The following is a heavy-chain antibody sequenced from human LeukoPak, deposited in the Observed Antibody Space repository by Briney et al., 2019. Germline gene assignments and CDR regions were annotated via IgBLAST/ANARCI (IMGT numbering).Heavy chain of an antibody. V-gene: IGHV1-46*01. CDR3: ARDPARYHPRELPETGYFDL. D-gene: IGHD1-26*01. CDR2: INPMGGNT. J-gene: IGHJ2*01. CDR1: GYTFTSYY. Sequence: ASVKVSCKASGYTFTSYYMHWVRQPPGQGLEWRGLINPMGGNTSYAQKFQGRVTMTRDMSTSTVYMELSSLRSEDTAVYYCARDPARYHPRELPETGYFDLWGRGTLVTVSS.